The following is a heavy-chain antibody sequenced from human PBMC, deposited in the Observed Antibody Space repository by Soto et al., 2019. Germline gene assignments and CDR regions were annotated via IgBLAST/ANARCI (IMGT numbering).Heavy chain of an antibody. Sequence: SETLSLTCAVSGGSFIDYHWSWIRQPPGKGLEWIGSIYSTGNTYYNPSLNSQVTISVDTSKNQFSLNVISVTAADTAVYYCRRSSRYSTDVWGQGTTVTVSS. CDR2: IYSTGNT. D-gene: IGHD6-13*01. CDR1: GGSFIDYH. V-gene: IGHV4-34*01. J-gene: IGHJ6*02. CDR3: RRSSRYSTDV.